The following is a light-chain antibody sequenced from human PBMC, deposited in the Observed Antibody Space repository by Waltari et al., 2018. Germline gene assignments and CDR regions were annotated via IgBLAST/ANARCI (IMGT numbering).Light chain of an antibody. V-gene: IGLV2-14*03. J-gene: IGLJ2*01. Sequence: QSALTQPASVSGSPGQSITISCPGTSSDIGSYNYVSWYQQHPGKAPKLIIFDVTNRPSGVSNRFSGSKSGNTASLIISGLQGEDEADYYCSSYMDTTALELFGGGTSLTVL. CDR3: SSYMDTTALEL. CDR1: SSDIGSYNY. CDR2: DVT.